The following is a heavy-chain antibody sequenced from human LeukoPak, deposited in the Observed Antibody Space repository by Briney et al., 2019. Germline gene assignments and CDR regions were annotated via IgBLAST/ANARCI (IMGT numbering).Heavy chain of an antibody. V-gene: IGHV4-34*01. D-gene: IGHD3-3*01. CDR1: GEPFNGYF. Sequence: SSETLSLTCAVYGEPFNGYFWSWIRQPPGKGLEWIGEINHSGYTNYNPSLKSRITISIDTSKSQFSLKMTSVTAADTAVYFCAGYYSSIYGMDVWGQGTSVTVSS. CDR2: INHSGYT. J-gene: IGHJ6*02. CDR3: AGYYSSIYGMDV.